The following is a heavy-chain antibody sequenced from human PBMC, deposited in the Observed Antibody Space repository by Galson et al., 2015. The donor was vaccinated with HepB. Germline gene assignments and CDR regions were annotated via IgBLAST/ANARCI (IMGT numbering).Heavy chain of an antibody. CDR1: GDSVSSNSAA. Sequence: CAISGDSVSSNSAAWNWIRQSPSRGLEWLGRTYYRSKWFNDYAVSVKGRITINPDTSKNQFSLRLNSVTPEDTALYYCAREGISITGTTSGVDVWGQGTTVTVSS. CDR2: TYYRSKWFN. CDR3: AREGISITGTTSGVDV. V-gene: IGHV6-1*01. J-gene: IGHJ6*02. D-gene: IGHD1-7*01.